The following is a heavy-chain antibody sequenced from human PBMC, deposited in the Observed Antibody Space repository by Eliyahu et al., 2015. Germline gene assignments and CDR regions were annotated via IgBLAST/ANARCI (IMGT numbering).Heavy chain of an antibody. CDR2: IKSKTDGGKT. J-gene: IGHJ1*01. V-gene: IGHV3-15*01. D-gene: IGHD6-13*01. CDR3: TTVLAAAGNEYFQH. CDR1: GFXFGNXW. Sequence: EVQLVESGGGLVKPGGSLXXSCAAXGFXFGNXWXSWVRQAPGKGLEWVGRIKSKTDGGKTDYAAPVKGRFTISRDDSKNTLYLQMNSLKTEDTAVYYCTTVLAAAGNEYFQHWGQGTLVTVSS.